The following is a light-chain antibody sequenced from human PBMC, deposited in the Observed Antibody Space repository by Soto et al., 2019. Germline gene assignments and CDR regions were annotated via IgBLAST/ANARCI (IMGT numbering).Light chain of an antibody. Sequence: QSALTQPASVSGSPGQSITISCTGTSSDVGAYIFVSWYQQYPGKAPKLMIYDITNRPSGVSNRFSGSKAGNTASLTISGLQAEDEADYYCVSFTTSKSYVFGTGLKVTVL. CDR3: VSFTTSKSYV. V-gene: IGLV2-14*01. CDR1: SSDVGAYIF. J-gene: IGLJ1*01. CDR2: DIT.